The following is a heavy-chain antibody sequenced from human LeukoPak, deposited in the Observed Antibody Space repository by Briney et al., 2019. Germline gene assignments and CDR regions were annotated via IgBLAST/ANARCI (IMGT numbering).Heavy chain of an antibody. D-gene: IGHD3-9*01. Sequence: GGSLRLSCAASGFIFSDYHMSWIRRAPGKGLEWVSYISSSSSYTNYADSVKGRFTISRDNAKNSLYLQMNSLRVEDTAVYYCARVGFDWSYWYFDLWGRGTLVTVS. V-gene: IGHV3-11*05. CDR2: ISSSSSYT. CDR1: GFIFSDYH. J-gene: IGHJ2*01. CDR3: ARVGFDWSYWYFDL.